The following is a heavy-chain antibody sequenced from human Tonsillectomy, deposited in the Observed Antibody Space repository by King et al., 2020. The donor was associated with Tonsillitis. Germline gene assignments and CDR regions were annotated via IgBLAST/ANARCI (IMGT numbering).Heavy chain of an antibody. CDR1: GGSISGYF. Sequence: VQLQESGPGLVKPSETLSLTCSVSGGSISGYFWSWIRQPAGKGLEWIGRIYTFGSTNYNPSLQSRVSMSVDTSKKEFSLNLTSVTAADTAMYYCARESSGGGNYFDNWGQGTLVTVSS. J-gene: IGHJ4*02. D-gene: IGHD2-15*01. V-gene: IGHV4-4*07. CDR2: IYTFGST. CDR3: ARESSGGGNYFDN.